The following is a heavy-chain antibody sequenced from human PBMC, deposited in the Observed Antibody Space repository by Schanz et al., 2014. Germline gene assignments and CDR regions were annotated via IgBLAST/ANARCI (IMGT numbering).Heavy chain of an antibody. Sequence: EVQLLESGGGLAQPGGSLRLSCAASGFKFTDYAMTWVRQAPGKGLEWVATISGSSENTYYADSVKGRVTISRDNSRNTLFLQMRNVRADDTALYYCAKGKSEVRGIILDYWGQGTMVVVSS. CDR2: ISGSSENT. CDR3: AKGKSEVRGIILDY. V-gene: IGHV3-23*01. CDR1: GFKFTDYA. D-gene: IGHD3-10*01. J-gene: IGHJ4*02.